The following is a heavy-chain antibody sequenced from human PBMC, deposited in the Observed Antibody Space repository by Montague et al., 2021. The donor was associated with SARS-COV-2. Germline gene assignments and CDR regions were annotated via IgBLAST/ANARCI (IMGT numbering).Heavy chain of an antibody. D-gene: IGHD6-19*01. V-gene: IGHV3-23*01. CDR2: VSSIGGST. Sequence: SLRLSCAASGFTFSTYAMSWVRQAPGKGLGWVSTVSSIGGSTFYADSVKGRFTVSRDNSKNTLYLQMNSLRAEDTAVYYCAKDLEQWLVGRDYFDYWGQGTLVTVSS. J-gene: IGHJ4*02. CDR3: AKDLEQWLVGRDYFDY. CDR1: GFTFSTYA.